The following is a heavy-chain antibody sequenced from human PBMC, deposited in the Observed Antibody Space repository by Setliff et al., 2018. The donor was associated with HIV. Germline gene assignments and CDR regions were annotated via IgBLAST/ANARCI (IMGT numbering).Heavy chain of an antibody. CDR3: ASDSPAARFEELEDHYYYFMDV. V-gene: IGHV1-69*10. CDR2: IIPIFGIR. J-gene: IGHJ6*03. CDR1: GGTFSRNA. D-gene: IGHD3-10*01. Sequence: SVKVSCKASGGTFSRNAINWVRQAPGQGLEWMGGIIPIFGIRHYAQKFGGRVTITADQSTTTSYLQLNSLRFEDTAIYYCASDSPAARFEELEDHYYYFMDVWGKGTTVTVSS.